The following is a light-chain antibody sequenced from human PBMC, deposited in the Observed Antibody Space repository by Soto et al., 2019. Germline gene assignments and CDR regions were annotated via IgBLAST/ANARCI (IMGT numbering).Light chain of an antibody. CDR1: SNDVGAYNF. V-gene: IGLV2-8*01. CDR3: LSYAGSNIYV. CDR2: DVS. Sequence: QSVLTQPPSASGSPGQSVTISCTGTSNDVGAYNFVSWYQQHPGKAPKLMIYDVSKRPSGVPDRFSGSKSGNTASLTVSGLQAEDEADYYCLSYAGSNIYVFGTGTKVTV. J-gene: IGLJ1*01.